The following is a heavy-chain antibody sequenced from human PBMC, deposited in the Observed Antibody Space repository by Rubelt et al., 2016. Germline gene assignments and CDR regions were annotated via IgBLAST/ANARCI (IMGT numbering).Heavy chain of an antibody. D-gene: IGHD1-26*01. CDR3: AKGYSGSYDSSSDY. CDR1: GFTFSKYD. Sequence: EVQLVESGGGLVQPGGSLRLSCAASGFTFSKYDLNWVRQAPGKGLEWVAGISVGEGRTHYADSVKGRFTISRDNSKNTLYLQMNHLGAEDTAVYYCAKGYSGSYDSSSDYWGQGTLVTVSS. CDR2: ISVGEGRT. J-gene: IGHJ4*02. V-gene: IGHV3-23*04.